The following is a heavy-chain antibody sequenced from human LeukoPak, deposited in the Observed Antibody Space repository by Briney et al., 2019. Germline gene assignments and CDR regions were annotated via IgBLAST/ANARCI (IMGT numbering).Heavy chain of an antibody. CDR3: ASGRGFWSGYQRMGY. V-gene: IGHV3-33*08. CDR1: GFPFGSYG. J-gene: IGHJ4*02. Sequence: GGSLRLSCEASGFPFGSYGMHWVRQAPGKGLEWVAVIWYDGSNKYYADSVKGRFTIPRDNSKNTLYLQVNSLRAEDTAVYYCASGRGFWSGYQRMGYWGQGTLVTVSS. D-gene: IGHD3-3*01. CDR2: IWYDGSNK.